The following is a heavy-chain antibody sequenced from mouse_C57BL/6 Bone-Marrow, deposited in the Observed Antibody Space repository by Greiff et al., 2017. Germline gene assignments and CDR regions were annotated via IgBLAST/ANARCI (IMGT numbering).Heavy chain of an antibody. CDR2: IYPGSGST. V-gene: IGHV1-55*01. CDR3: ARPYYSNYWYFDV. D-gene: IGHD2-5*01. Sequence: QVQLKESGPVLVKPGASVKMSCKASGYTFTSYWITWVKQRPGQGLEWIGDIYPGSGSTNYNEKFKSKATLTVDTSSSTAYMQLSSLTSEDSAVYYCARPYYSNYWYFDVWGTGTTVTVSS. CDR1: GYTFTSYW. J-gene: IGHJ1*03.